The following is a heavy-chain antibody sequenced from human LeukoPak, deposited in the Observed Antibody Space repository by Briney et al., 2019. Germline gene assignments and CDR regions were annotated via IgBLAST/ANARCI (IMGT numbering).Heavy chain of an antibody. CDR3: ARDFDDLNGAYYYIPDF. CDR1: GHNLKRSG. J-gene: IGHJ4*02. D-gene: IGHD4/OR15-4a*01. V-gene: IGHV3-30*02. Sequence: PGGSLRLSCAVWGHNLKRSGMQWGRQAPGKGLEWVAFIRYDATKKFYGDSVRGRFTISTDDSKNLLYLQIHTLTQEDTAVHFCARDFDDLNGAYYYIPDFWGQGVLVTVSS. CDR2: IRYDATKK.